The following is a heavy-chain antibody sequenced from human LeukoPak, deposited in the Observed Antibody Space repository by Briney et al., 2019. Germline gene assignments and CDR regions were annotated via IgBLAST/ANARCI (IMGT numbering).Heavy chain of an antibody. J-gene: IGHJ6*03. CDR3: AKDSYYCSSTSCSYYYYYYYMDV. Sequence: GGSLRLSCAASGFTFSSYAMSWVRQAPGKGLEWVSAISGSGGSTYYADSVKGRSTISRDNSKNTLYLQMNSLRAEDTAVYYCAKDSYYCSSTSCSYYYYYYYMDVWGKGTTVTVSS. D-gene: IGHD2-2*01. CDR1: GFTFSSYA. CDR2: ISGSGGST. V-gene: IGHV3-23*01.